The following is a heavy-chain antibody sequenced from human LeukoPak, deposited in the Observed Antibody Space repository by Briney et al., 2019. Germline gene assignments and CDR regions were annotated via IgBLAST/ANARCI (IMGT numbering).Heavy chain of an antibody. CDR2: IHYRGKT. J-gene: IGHJ4*02. V-gene: IGHV4-31*03. CDR1: GGSIASGGYY. Sequence: SQTLSLTCTVSGGSIASGGYYWSWLRHHPWKGLEWIGYIHYRGKTYYNPSLESRLIISVDTSKNQFSLRLDSVTAADTAIYYCARNPQYFFDRWGPGILVTVSS. CDR3: ARNPQYFFDR.